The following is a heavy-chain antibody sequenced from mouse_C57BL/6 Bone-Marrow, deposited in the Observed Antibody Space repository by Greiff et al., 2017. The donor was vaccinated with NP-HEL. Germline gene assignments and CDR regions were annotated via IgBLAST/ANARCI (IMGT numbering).Heavy chain of an antibody. CDR2: ILPGSGST. V-gene: IGHV1-9*01. D-gene: IGHD1-1*01. CDR1: GYTFTGYW. CDR3: ARSGYYGSSYVYLDY. Sequence: QVQLQQSGAELMKPGASVKLSCKATGYTFTGYWIEWVKQRPGHGLEWIGEILPGSGSTNYNEKFKGKATLTADTSSNTAYMQLSSLTPEDSAIFYSARSGYYGSSYVYLDYWGQGTTLTVSS. J-gene: IGHJ2*01.